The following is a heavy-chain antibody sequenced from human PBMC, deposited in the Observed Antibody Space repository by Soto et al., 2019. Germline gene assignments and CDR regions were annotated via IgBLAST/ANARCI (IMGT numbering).Heavy chain of an antibody. CDR3: ASPPRATVTDNIFDY. D-gene: IGHD4-17*01. V-gene: IGHV3-23*01. CDR2: ISGSDGST. J-gene: IGHJ4*02. CDR1: GLTFHSYA. Sequence: SCAASGLTFHSYAMSWVRQAPGKGLEWVSAISGSDGSTYYADSVKGRFTISRDNAKNTLYLQMSSLRAEDTAVYYCASPPRATVTDNIFDYWGQGTLVTVSS.